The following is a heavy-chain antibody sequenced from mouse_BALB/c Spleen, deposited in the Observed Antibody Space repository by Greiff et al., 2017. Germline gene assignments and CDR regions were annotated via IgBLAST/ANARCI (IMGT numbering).Heavy chain of an antibody. V-gene: IGHV1S137*01. CDR1: GYTFTDYA. Sequence: VQLQQSGAELVRPGVSVKISCKGSGYTFTDYAMHWVKQSHAQSLEWIGLLSTYYGDASYNQNFKGKATMTVDKSSSTAYMELARLTSVDSAIYYCAREEATMITPYSFDYWGQGTTLTVSS. CDR3: AREEATMITPYSFDY. D-gene: IGHD2-4*01. J-gene: IGHJ2*01. CDR2: LSTYYGDA.